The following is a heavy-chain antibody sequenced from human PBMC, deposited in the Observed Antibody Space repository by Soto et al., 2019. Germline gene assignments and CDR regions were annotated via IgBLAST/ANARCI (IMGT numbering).Heavy chain of an antibody. CDR2: IRGDGGQT. V-gene: IGHV3-23*01. D-gene: IGHD3-9*01. CDR1: GFTFTSYG. J-gene: IGHJ4*02. Sequence: GGSLRLSCTASGFTFTSYGMGWVRQAPGKGLQWVSTIRGDGGQTHYTDSVKGRFSISRDNSKNTVYLQMDSLRAEDTAMYFCARDVGLDSDDFFAYWGQGTQVTVS. CDR3: ARDVGLDSDDFFAY.